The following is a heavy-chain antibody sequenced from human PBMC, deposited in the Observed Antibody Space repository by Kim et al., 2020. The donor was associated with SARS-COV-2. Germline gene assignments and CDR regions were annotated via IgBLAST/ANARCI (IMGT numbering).Heavy chain of an antibody. Sequence: SETLSLTCAVYGGSFSGYYWSWIRQPPGKGLEWIGEINHSGSTNYNPSLKSRVTISVDTSKNQFSLKLSSVTAADTAVYYCARPYYYDSSGYKTYYYYGMDVWGQGTTVTVSS. J-gene: IGHJ6*02. CDR3: ARPYYYDSSGYKTYYYYGMDV. D-gene: IGHD3-22*01. V-gene: IGHV4-34*01. CDR1: GGSFSGYY. CDR2: INHSGST.